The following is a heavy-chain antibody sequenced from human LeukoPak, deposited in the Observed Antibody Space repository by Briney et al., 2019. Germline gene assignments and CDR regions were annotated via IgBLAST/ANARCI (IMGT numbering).Heavy chain of an antibody. V-gene: IGHV4-30-2*01. CDR3: AREATVTSRGFDY. CDR1: GGXISXGGYS. Sequence: SQTLSLTCAVSGGXISXGGYSWSXXRQXXXXGXEWIGYIYHSGSTYYNPSLKSRVTISVDRSKNQFSLKLSSVTAADTAVYYCAREATVTSRGFDYWGQGTLVTVSS. J-gene: IGHJ4*02. D-gene: IGHD4-17*01. CDR2: IYHSGST.